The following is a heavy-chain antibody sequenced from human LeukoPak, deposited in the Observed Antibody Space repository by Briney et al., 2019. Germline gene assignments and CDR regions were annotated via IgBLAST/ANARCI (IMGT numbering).Heavy chain of an antibody. CDR3: ASRAFVVRGVTSSPYGFDP. CDR2: INLNSGGT. D-gene: IGHD3-10*01. Sequence: ASVKVSCKASGYTFTGYYMHWVRQAPGQGLEWMGRINLNSGGTNYAQKFQGRVTMTRDTSISTAYMELSRLRSDDTAVYYCASRAFVVRGVTSSPYGFDPWGQGTLVTVSS. J-gene: IGHJ5*02. CDR1: GYTFTGYY. V-gene: IGHV1-2*06.